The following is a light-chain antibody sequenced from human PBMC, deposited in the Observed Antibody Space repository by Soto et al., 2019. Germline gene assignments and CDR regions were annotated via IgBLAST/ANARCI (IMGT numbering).Light chain of an antibody. CDR3: QQYGNSPLT. J-gene: IGKJ4*01. V-gene: IGKV3-20*01. CDR1: QSVSSSY. CDR2: GVS. Sequence: IMFTQAPSTLSLSPGERATLCCRASQSVSSSYLAWYQQKPGQAPRVIIFGVSTRATGVPDRFSGSGSGTDFTLTISRLEPEDFALYYCQQYGNSPLTFGGGTKVDIK.